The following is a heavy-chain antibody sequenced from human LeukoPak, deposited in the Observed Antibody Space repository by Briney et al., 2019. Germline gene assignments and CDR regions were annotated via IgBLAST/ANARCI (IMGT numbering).Heavy chain of an antibody. V-gene: IGHV3-21*01. J-gene: IGHJ3*02. D-gene: IGHD6-13*01. CDR3: ARRVASANDAFDI. CDR1: GFTFGSYS. Sequence: GGSLRLSCAASGFTFGSYSMNWVRQAPGKGLEWVSSISSGSTYIYSADSVKGRFTISRDNAMNSLYLQMNSLSPDDTAVYYCARRVASANDAFDIWGQGTVVTVSS. CDR2: ISSGSTYI.